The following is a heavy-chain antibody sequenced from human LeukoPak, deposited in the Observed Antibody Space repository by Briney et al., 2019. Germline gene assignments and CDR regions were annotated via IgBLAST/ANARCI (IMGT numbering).Heavy chain of an antibody. V-gene: IGHV1-2*02. CDR2: ISCSRGST. Sequence: ASVKVSCKASGYTFSGYYMRWVRQAPGQGLEWMGWISCSRGSTNYDNNVQGRVTMTRDKSISTAYLELSRLRAEDTAVYYCARGRPHLTMSEWFDRWGAGTLVTVST. CDR1: GYTFSGYY. D-gene: IGHD3-22*01. J-gene: IGHJ5*02. CDR3: ARGRPHLTMSEWFDR.